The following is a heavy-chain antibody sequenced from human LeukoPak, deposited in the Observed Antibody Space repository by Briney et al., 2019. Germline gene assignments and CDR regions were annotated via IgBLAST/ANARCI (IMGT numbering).Heavy chain of an antibody. CDR3: ASGGRDGYNGDY. V-gene: IGHV1-69*04. CDR2: IIPIFGIA. J-gene: IGHJ4*02. Sequence: SVKVSCKASGGTFSSYAISWVRQAPGQGLEWMGRIIPIFGIANYAQKFQGRVTITAGKSTSTAYMELSSLRSEDTAVYYCASGGRDGYNGDYWGQGTLVTVSS. D-gene: IGHD5-24*01. CDR1: GGTFSSYA.